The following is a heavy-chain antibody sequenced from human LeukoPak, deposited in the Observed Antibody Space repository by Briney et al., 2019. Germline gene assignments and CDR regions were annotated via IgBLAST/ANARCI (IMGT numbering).Heavy chain of an antibody. J-gene: IGHJ4*02. CDR3: AKGLGAYCGGGCYSRVFDS. V-gene: IGHV3-23*01. CDR1: GFTFSTYA. CDR2: ISGDGGST. Sequence: PGGSLRLSCVTSGFTFSTYAMSWVRQAPGKGLEWVSIISGDGGSTVYADSVKGRFTISRDSSKSTMFLQTNSLRADDTAVYYCAKGLGAYCGGGCYSRVFDSWGQGTLVTVSS. D-gene: IGHD2-21*02.